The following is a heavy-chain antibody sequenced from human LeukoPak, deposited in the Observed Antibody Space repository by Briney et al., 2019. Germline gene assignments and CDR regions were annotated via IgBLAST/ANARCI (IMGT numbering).Heavy chain of an antibody. J-gene: IGHJ4*02. CDR1: GYTFSTFN. CDR3: AREALGDYGGLDY. Sequence: GASVKVSCRASGYTFSTFNINWVRQATGQGLEWMGWMSPNSGNTGYAQKFQGRVSFTRNTSINTAYMELSSLRSEDTAVYYCAREALGDYGGLDYWGQGTLVTVSS. V-gene: IGHV1-8*02. CDR2: MSPNSGNT. D-gene: IGHD4-23*01.